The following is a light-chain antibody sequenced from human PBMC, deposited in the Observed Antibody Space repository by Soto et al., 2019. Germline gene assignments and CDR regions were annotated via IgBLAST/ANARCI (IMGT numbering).Light chain of an antibody. CDR3: NSYTSSSTLDV. CDR2: EVS. V-gene: IGLV2-14*01. Sequence: QSALTQPASVSGSPGQSITISCTGTNNDVGGYNYVSWYQQHPGKAPKLMIYEVSNRPSGVSNRFSGPKSGNTASLTISGLQAEDEADYYCNSYTSSSTLDVFGTGTKLTVL. CDR1: NNDVGGYNY. J-gene: IGLJ1*01.